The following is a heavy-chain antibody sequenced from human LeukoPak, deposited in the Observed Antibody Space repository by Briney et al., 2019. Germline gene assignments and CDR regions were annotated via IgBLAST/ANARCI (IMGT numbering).Heavy chain of an antibody. J-gene: IGHJ4*02. CDR2: INPSGGST. Sequence: ASVKVSCKASGYTFTSYYMHWVRQAPGQGLERMGIINPSGGSTSYAQKFQGRVTMTRDMSTSTVYMELSSLRSEDTAVYYCARADRRYDFWSGYYRYYFDYWGQGTLVTVSS. V-gene: IGHV1-46*01. D-gene: IGHD3-3*01. CDR3: ARADRRYDFWSGYYRYYFDY. CDR1: GYTFTSYY.